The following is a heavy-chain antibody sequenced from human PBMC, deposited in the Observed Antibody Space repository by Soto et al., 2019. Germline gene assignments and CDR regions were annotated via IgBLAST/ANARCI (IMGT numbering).Heavy chain of an antibody. D-gene: IGHD2-2*01. V-gene: IGHV3-74*01. Sequence: EVQLVESGGGLVQPGGSLRLSCAASGFSFDSYWMHWVRQAPGQGPMWVSRIDYDGTTTNYADSVKGRFTIPRDNAKSTLYLQMNSFRPEDTAVYYCTRGPRASSGGTGAYWGKGTLVTVSS. CDR1: GFSFDSYW. CDR2: IDYDGTTT. CDR3: TRGPRASSGGTGAY. J-gene: IGHJ1*01.